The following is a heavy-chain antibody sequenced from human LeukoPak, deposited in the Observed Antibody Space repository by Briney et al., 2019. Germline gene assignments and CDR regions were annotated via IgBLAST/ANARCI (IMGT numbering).Heavy chain of an antibody. CDR3: ARDHSSSCQLFDS. D-gene: IGHD2-15*01. J-gene: IGHJ4*02. CDR2: RSAYNGDT. V-gene: IGHV1-18*01. Sequence: ASVKVSCKASGYTFTSYGISWVRQAPGQGLEWMGWRSAYNGDTNSAQKFQGRFTMTTDTSTSTAYMELRSLRSDDTAVYYCARDHSSSCQLFDSWGQGTLVTVSS. CDR1: GYTFTSYG.